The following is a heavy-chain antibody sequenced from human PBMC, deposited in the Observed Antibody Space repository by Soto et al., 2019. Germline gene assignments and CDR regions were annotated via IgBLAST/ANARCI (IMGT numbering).Heavy chain of an antibody. V-gene: IGHV6-1*01. CDR3: ARTLRGHGVKYFGY. CDR1: GDTGSSNIVA. CDR2: TYYRVKWLS. J-gene: IGHJ4*02. Sequence: SQTPCLTCATSGDTGSSNIVAWEWVWPSPSRGRWWVGGTYYRVKWLSEHVVSVKVRITLYPDTSKNQLALQLNSVTPGDTAVYCCARTLRGHGVKYFGYLGQGTLVNVSS. D-gene: IGHD3-10*01.